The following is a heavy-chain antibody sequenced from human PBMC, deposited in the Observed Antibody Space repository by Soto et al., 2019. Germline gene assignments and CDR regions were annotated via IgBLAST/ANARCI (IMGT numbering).Heavy chain of an antibody. CDR3: ATGGYYYDSSGYYWFDP. CDR1: GGTFSSYA. J-gene: IGHJ5*02. Sequence: GASVKVSCKASGGTFSSYAISWVRQAPGQGLEWMGGIIPIFGTANYAQKFQGRVTITADESTSTAYMELSSLRSEDTAVYYFATGGYYYDSSGYYWFDPWGQGTLVTVSS. V-gene: IGHV1-69*13. CDR2: IIPIFGTA. D-gene: IGHD3-22*01.